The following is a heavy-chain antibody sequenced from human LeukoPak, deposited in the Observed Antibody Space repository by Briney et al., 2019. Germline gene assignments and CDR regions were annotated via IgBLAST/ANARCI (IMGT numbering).Heavy chain of an antibody. D-gene: IGHD1-14*01. J-gene: IGHJ4*02. Sequence: GASVKVSCKASGGTFSSYAISWVRQAPGQGLEWMGGTIPIFGTANYAQKFQGGVTITADESTSTAYMELSSLRSEDTAVYYCAKVEEPEDPEKGFDYWGQGTLVTVSS. CDR3: AKVEEPEDPEKGFDY. V-gene: IGHV1-69*13. CDR1: GGTFSSYA. CDR2: TIPIFGTA.